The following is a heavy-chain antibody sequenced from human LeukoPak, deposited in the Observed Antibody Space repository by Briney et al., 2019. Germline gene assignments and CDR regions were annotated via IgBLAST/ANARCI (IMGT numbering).Heavy chain of an antibody. CDR3: AGSGYYLYYFNN. V-gene: IGHV3-23*01. J-gene: IGHJ4*02. Sequence: GGSLRLSCAVSGLTFSTGVMNWVRQAPGQGMELVSSISGGGTSTYYADSVKGRFTISRDNSKTTLYLQMNSLRAEDTAVYYCAGSGYYLYYFNNWGQGTLVTVSS. D-gene: IGHD3-3*01. CDR2: ISGGGTST. CDR1: GLTFSTGV.